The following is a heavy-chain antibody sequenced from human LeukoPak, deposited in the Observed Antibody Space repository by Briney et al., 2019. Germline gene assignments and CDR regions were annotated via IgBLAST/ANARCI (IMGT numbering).Heavy chain of an antibody. CDR3: AKVMGWDWLQYPPTPFDH. J-gene: IGHJ4*02. V-gene: IGHV3-23*01. D-gene: IGHD5-24*01. CDR2: LSASGGST. CDR1: GFTFSNYA. Sequence: QSGGSLRLSCAASGFTFSNYAMSWVRQAPGKGLEWVSTLSASGGSTYYADSVKGRFTISRDNSKNTLYLQMNSLRAEDTAVYFCAKVMGWDWLQYPPTPFDHWGQGTLVTVSS.